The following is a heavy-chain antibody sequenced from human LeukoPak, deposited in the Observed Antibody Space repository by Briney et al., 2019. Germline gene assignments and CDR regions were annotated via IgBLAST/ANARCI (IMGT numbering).Heavy chain of an antibody. V-gene: IGHV5-51*01. J-gene: IGHJ4*02. Sequence: GESLKISCKGSGYSFTSYWIGWVRQMPGKGLEWMGIIYPVDSDTRYSPSFQGQVTISVDKSISTAYLQRSSLKASDTAMYYCARPPPGGGWYFDYWGQGTLVTVSS. CDR2: IYPVDSDT. CDR1: GYSFTSYW. CDR3: ARPPPGGGWYFDY. D-gene: IGHD2-15*01.